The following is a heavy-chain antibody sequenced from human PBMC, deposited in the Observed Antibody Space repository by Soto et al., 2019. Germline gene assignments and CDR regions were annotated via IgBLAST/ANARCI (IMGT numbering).Heavy chain of an antibody. Sequence: QVQLVESGGGVVQPGGSLTLSCAAALFTFSNYGMHWVRQAPGEGLEWVAVITDDGTNHYYADSVMGRFTISRDNSKNTLYLHMDRLTSDVTAVYYFASDTKTGVVVPGAPKYWGQGTLVAVSS. CDR1: LFTFSNYG. J-gene: IGHJ4*02. CDR2: ITDDGTNH. CDR3: ASDTKTGVVVPGAPKY. V-gene: IGHV3-30*03. D-gene: IGHD2-2*01.